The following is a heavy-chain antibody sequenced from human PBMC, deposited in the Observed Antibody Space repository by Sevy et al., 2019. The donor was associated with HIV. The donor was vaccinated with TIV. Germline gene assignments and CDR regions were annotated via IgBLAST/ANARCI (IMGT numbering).Heavy chain of an antibody. J-gene: IGHJ4*02. CDR1: GYSISTGYY. D-gene: IGHD3-22*01. CDR3: AGRTYYSDSTAYYFDY. Sequence: SETLSLTCTVSGYSISTGYYWGWIRQPPGKGLEWIGNIHQSGSTYYNPSLKSRITISVDTSKNQFSLNLISVTAADTAGYYCAGRTYYSDSTAYYFDYWGQGTLVTVSS. V-gene: IGHV4-38-2*02. CDR2: IHQSGST.